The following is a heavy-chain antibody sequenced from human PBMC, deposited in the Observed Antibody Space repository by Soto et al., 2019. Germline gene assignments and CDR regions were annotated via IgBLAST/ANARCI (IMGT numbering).Heavy chain of an antibody. CDR1: GFNFTIFG. CDR2: ISYDSTIK. CDR3: AKVEGTRTIFGGKDS. D-gene: IGHD3-3*01. V-gene: IGHV3-30*18. Sequence: GGSLRLSCAASGFNFTIFGLHWVRQTPGKGLEWVAVISYDSTIKYHADSVKGRFTISRSNAKSTLYLQMNSLRTEDTPVHWCAKVEGTRTIFGGKDSWGQGAQVTVSS. J-gene: IGHJ5*02.